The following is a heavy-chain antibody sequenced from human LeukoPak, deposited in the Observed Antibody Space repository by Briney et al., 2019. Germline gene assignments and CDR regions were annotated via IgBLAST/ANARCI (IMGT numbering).Heavy chain of an antibody. V-gene: IGHV3-66*01. D-gene: IGHD6-13*01. Sequence: AGGTLRLSCAASGFTVSSNYMSWVRQAPGKGLEWGSVIYSGGSTYYADSVKGRFTISRDNSKNTLYLQMNSLRAEDTAVYYCARGGPAAGRFDYWGQGTLVTVSS. CDR2: IYSGGST. CDR1: GFTVSSNY. CDR3: ARGGPAAGRFDY. J-gene: IGHJ4*02.